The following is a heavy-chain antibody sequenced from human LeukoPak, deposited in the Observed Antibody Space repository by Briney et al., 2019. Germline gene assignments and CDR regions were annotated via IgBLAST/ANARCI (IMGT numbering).Heavy chain of an antibody. CDR1: GFPFSSYS. J-gene: IGHJ4*02. Sequence: GGSLRLSWAASGFPFSSYSMNWVRQAPGKGLEWVSSISSSSSYIYYADSVKGRFTISRDNAKNSLYLQMNSLRAEDTAVYYCASSPEPEDGYNTYFDYWGQGTLVTVSS. CDR2: ISSSSSYI. D-gene: IGHD5-24*01. CDR3: ASSPEPEDGYNTYFDY. V-gene: IGHV3-21*01.